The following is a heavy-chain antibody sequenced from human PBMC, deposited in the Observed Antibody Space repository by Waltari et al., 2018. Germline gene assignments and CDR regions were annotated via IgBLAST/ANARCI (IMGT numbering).Heavy chain of an antibody. CDR3: ARGRRYYYGSGSYPLSDV. D-gene: IGHD3-10*01. J-gene: IGHJ6*02. CDR2: IEYRGST. V-gene: IGHV4-30-4*01. Sequence: QVQLQESGPGLVKPSQTLSLTCTVSGGSISSGDYYWSWIRQPPGKGLEWVGYIEYRGSTYYNPSLKSRVTIAVDTSKSQFSLKLSAVTAADTAVYYCARGRRYYYGSGSYPLSDVWGQGTTVTVSS. CDR1: GGSISSGDYY.